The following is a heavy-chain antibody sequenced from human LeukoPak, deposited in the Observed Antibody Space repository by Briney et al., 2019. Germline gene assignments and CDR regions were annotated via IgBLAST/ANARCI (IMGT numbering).Heavy chain of an antibody. CDR1: GFTFSSYP. CDR3: AKDRGYSYGSLDY. V-gene: IGHV3-23*01. CDR2: ISGSGGST. J-gene: IGHJ4*02. Sequence: GGSLRLSCAASGFTFSSYPMSWVRQAPGKGLEWVSAISGSGGSTYYADSVKGRFTIPRDNSKNTLYLQMNSLRAEDTAVYYCAKDRGYSYGSLDYWGQGTLVTVSS. D-gene: IGHD5-18*01.